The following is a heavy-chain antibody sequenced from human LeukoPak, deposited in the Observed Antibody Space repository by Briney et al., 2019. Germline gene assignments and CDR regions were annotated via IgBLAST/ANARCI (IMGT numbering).Heavy chain of an antibody. CDR1: GYTFTNYD. J-gene: IGHJ5*02. V-gene: IGHV1-8*03. Sequence: ASVKVSCKASGYTFTNYDIHWVRQAAGQGLEWMGWMNPYSANTGYAQNFQGRITITRNTSISTAYMELSSLRSEDTAVYYCARSQQLVLRSPLDPWGQGTVVTVSS. D-gene: IGHD6-13*01. CDR2: MNPYSANT. CDR3: ARSQQLVLRSPLDP.